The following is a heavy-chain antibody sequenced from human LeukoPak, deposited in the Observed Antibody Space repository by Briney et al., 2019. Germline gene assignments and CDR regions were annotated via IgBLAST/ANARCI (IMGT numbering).Heavy chain of an antibody. V-gene: IGHV3-9*03. D-gene: IGHD6-6*01. CDR2: TSWNSGSI. Sequence: GGSLRLSCAASGFTFDDYAMHWVRQAPGKGLEWVSGTSWNSGSIGYADSVKGRFTISRDNAKNSLYLQMNSLRAEDMALYYCAKVGSSSDAFDIWGQGTMVTVSS. J-gene: IGHJ3*02. CDR3: AKVGSSSDAFDI. CDR1: GFTFDDYA.